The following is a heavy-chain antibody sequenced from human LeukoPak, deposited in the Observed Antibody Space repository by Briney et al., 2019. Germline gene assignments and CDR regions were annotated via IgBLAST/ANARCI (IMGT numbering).Heavy chain of an antibody. CDR2: IWYGGSNK. D-gene: IGHD3-10*01. CDR1: GFTFSSYG. J-gene: IGHJ4*02. V-gene: IGHV3-33*08. Sequence: GGSLRLSCAASGFTFSSYGMHWVRQAPGKGLEWVAVIWYGGSNKYYADSVKGRFTISRDNSKNTLYLQMNSLRAEDTAVYYCAMHIGSSFSSLLWFGEFMGTKFDYWGQGTLVTVSS. CDR3: AMHIGSSFSSLLWFGEFMGTKFDY.